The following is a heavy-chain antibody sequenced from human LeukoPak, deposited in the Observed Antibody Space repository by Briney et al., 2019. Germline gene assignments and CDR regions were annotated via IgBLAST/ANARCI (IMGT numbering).Heavy chain of an antibody. J-gene: IGHJ3*02. V-gene: IGHV3-30-3*01. CDR2: ISYDGSNK. CDR3: ARDAGIVLVTDDADAFDI. CDR1: GFTFSSYA. Sequence: PGGSLRLSCAASGFTFSSYAMHWVRPAPGKGLEWVAVISYDGSNKYYADSVKGRFTISRDNSKNTLYLQMNSLRAEDTAVYYCARDAGIVLVTDDADAFDIWGQGTMVTVSS. D-gene: IGHD2-21*02.